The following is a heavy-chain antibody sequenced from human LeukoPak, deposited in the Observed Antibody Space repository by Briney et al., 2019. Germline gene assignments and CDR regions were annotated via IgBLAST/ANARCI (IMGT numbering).Heavy chain of an antibody. J-gene: IGHJ4*02. V-gene: IGHV3-23*01. CDR2: ISSSGGST. CDR1: GFTFNHYG. CDR3: AKNKGRPDY. Sequence: GGSLRLSCAASGFTFNHYGMHWVRQAPAKGLEWVSAISSSGGSTYYADSVKGRFTISRDNSKNTVYLQMSSLGAEDTAVYYCAKNKGRPDYWGRGTLVTVSS.